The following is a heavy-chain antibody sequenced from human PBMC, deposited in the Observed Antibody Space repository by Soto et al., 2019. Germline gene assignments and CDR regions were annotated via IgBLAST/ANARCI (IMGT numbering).Heavy chain of an antibody. V-gene: IGHV3-30-3*01. J-gene: IGHJ4*02. CDR2: ISFDGSNK. CDR1: GFTFNSYA. Sequence: QVQLVESGGGVVLPGRSLRLSCAASGFTFNSYAIHWVRQAPGKGLEWVAVISFDGSNKYYADSVKGRFTISRDNSQNRLYLQMNRLRFEDTAVYYCARVDWAVGATTPSGFDYWGQGTLVTVSS. CDR3: ARVDWAVGATTPSGFDY. D-gene: IGHD1-26*01.